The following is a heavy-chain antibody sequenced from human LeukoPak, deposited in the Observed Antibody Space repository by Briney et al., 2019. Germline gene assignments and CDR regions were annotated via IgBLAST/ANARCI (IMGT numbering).Heavy chain of an antibody. Sequence: GGSLRLSCAASGFTFSSYAMSWVRQAPGKGLEWVSAISGSGGSTYYADSVKGRFTISRDNSKNTLYLQMNSLRAEDTAVYYCAKDLAGTYYYGSGSAEFDYWGQGTLVIVSS. CDR1: GFTFSSYA. D-gene: IGHD3-10*01. J-gene: IGHJ4*02. CDR3: AKDLAGTYYYGSGSAEFDY. V-gene: IGHV3-23*01. CDR2: ISGSGGST.